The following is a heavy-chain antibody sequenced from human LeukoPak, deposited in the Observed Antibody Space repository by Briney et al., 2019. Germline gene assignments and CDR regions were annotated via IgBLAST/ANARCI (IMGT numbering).Heavy chain of an antibody. CDR2: ISYDGSNK. D-gene: IGHD3-10*01. CDR1: GFTFSSYG. V-gene: IGHV3-30*18. Sequence: PGGSVRLSGAASGFTFSSYGMHWVRQAPGMGLEWVAVISYDGSNKYYEDYVKGRFTISRDNSKNTLYLQMNSLRAEDTAVYYCAKETGLLWFGELLALDYWGQGTLVTVSS. CDR3: AKETGLLWFGELLALDY. J-gene: IGHJ4*02.